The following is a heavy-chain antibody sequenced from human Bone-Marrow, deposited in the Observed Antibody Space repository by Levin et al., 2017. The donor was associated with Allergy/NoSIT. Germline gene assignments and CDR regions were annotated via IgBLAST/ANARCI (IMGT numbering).Heavy chain of an antibody. V-gene: IGHV4-34*01. Sequence: KPSETLSLTCAVYGGSFSGYYWSWIRQPPGKGLEWIGEINHSGSTNYNPSLKSRVTISVDTSKNQFSLKLSSVTAADTAVYYCAREKQWLPTNNWFDPWGQGTLVTVSS. J-gene: IGHJ5*02. CDR2: INHSGST. CDR3: AREKQWLPTNNWFDP. CDR1: GGSFSGYY. D-gene: IGHD6-19*01.